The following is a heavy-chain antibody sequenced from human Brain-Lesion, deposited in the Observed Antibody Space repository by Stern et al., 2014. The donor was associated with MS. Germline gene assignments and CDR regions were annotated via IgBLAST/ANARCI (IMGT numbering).Heavy chain of an antibody. CDR2: INRDGSDT. CDR3: ARGVGDY. CDR1: GFNFSSYW. V-gene: IGHV3-74*02. Sequence: VQLVQSGGGLVQPGGSLRLSCAASGFNFSSYWMHWVRQFPEKGLFWVSQINRDGSDTSYADSVKGRFSISRDIIRNMLYLRMTSLRAEDMAVYYCARGVGDYWGQGARVTVSS. D-gene: IGHD3-16*01. J-gene: IGHJ4*02.